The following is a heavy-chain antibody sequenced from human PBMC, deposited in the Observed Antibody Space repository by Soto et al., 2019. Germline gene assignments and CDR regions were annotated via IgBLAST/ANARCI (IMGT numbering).Heavy chain of an antibody. CDR1: GDAFDNYA. D-gene: IGHD5-18*01. CDR2: IISYFWKP. V-gene: IGHV1-69*01. Sequence: QAQLVQSGAEVKKPGSSVNVSCKASGDAFDNYAIHWVRQAPGQGLEWMGGIISYFWKPDYAQKFQGRLTIKADQSTSTVFMKLSSMRSDDTALYFCARGAASIDTYSDYYYYNGLDVWGQGTTVTVSS. J-gene: IGHJ6*02. CDR3: ARGAASIDTYSDYYYYNGLDV.